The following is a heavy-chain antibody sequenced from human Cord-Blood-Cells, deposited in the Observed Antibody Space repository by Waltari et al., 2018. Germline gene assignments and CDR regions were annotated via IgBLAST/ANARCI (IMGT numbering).Heavy chain of an antibody. J-gene: IGHJ2*01. V-gene: IGHV4-39*01. CDR2: IYYSGST. CDR3: ARLQQQLVLYWYFDL. Sequence: QLQLQESGPGLVKPSETLSLTRTVSGGSISSSSYYCGCISLPPGKGLEWIGSIYYSGSTSYNPSLKSRVTISVDTSKNQFSLKLSSVTAADTAVYYCARLQQQLVLYWYFDLWGRGTLVTVSS. CDR1: GGSISSSSYY. D-gene: IGHD6-13*01.